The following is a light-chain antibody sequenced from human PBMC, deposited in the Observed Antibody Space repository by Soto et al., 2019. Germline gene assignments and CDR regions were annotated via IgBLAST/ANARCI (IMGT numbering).Light chain of an antibody. CDR2: TNN. CDR3: ATWHDSFYV. J-gene: IGLJ1*01. CDR1: ASDIGTNA. V-gene: IGLV1-44*01. Sequence: QSVLTQPPSASGTPGQRVTVSCSGSASDIGTNAVNWFQHLPGTAPRLLIYTNNQRPSGVPDRFSGSKSGTSASLAISGLQSEDEATYYRATWHDSFYVFGTGTKLTVL.